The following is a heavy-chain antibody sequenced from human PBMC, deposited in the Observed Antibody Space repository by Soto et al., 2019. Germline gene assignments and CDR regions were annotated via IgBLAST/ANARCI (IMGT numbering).Heavy chain of an antibody. V-gene: IGHV1-8*01. CDR3: VRGVSAGVDY. Sequence: QVQLVQSGAEVREPGASVKVSCKASGYSFTSLDINWVRQTAGQGLEWMGWMQPSTGRTGYAQKFQGRVTMPRDTSINTAYMELTTITSDDTACYYSVRGVSAGVDYWGQGNLVTVSS. D-gene: IGHD1-26*01. CDR2: MQPSTGRT. J-gene: IGHJ4*02. CDR1: GYSFTSLD.